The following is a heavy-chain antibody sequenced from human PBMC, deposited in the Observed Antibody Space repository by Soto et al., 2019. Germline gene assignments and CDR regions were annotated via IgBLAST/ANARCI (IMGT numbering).Heavy chain of an antibody. CDR3: LRGSSREGWSVDY. J-gene: IGHJ4*02. Sequence: PGGSLRLSCAASGFTFDDYTMHWVRQAPGKGLEWVSLISWDGGSTYYADSVKGRFTISRDNSKNSLYLQMNSLRAEDTAVYYCLRGSSREGWSVDYWCQGKLVTVS. CDR2: ISWDGGST. D-gene: IGHD2-15*01. CDR1: GFTFDDYT. V-gene: IGHV3-43*01.